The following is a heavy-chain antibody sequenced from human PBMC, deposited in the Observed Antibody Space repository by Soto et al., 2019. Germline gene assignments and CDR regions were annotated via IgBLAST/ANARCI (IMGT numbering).Heavy chain of an antibody. CDR2: INHSGST. J-gene: IGHJ6*02. D-gene: IGHD2-21*02. V-gene: IGHV4-34*01. CDR3: ARGRPAYCGGDCYSTRIRYYYYDGMDV. Sequence: SETLSLTCAVYGGSFGGDYWSWIRQPPGKGLEWIGEINHSGSTNYNPSLKSRVTISVDTSKNQFSLKLSSVIAADTAVYYCARGRPAYCGGDCYSTRIRYYYYDGMDVWGQGTTVT. CDR1: GGSFGGDY.